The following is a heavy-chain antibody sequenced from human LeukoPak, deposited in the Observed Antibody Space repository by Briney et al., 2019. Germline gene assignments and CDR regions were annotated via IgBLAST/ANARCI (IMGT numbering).Heavy chain of an antibody. CDR1: GYTFTSYG. J-gene: IGHJ4*02. CDR3: ARDHLLVGATKVASRITQKRDDY. Sequence: ASVKVSCKASGYTFTSYGIGWVRQAPGQGLEWMGWISAHNGNTNYAQKLQGRVTMTTDTSTSTAYMELRSLRSDDTAVYYCARDHLLVGATKVASRITQKRDDYWGQGTLVTVSS. D-gene: IGHD1-26*01. CDR2: ISAHNGNT. V-gene: IGHV1-18*01.